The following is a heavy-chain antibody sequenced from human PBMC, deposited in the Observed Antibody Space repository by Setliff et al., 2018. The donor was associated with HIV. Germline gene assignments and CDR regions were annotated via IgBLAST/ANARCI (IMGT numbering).Heavy chain of an antibody. CDR3: AKGFRPVDTALVSGPTY. CDR1: GFIFSNYW. CDR2: INSGGST. J-gene: IGHJ4*02. Sequence: GGSLRLSCAASGFIFSNYWMHWVRQAPGKGLVWVSRINSGGSTYYADSVKGRFTISRDNSKNTLYLQMNSLRADDTAIYYCAKGFRPVDTALVSGPTYWGQGIRVTVSS. V-gene: IGHV3-53*01. D-gene: IGHD5-18*01.